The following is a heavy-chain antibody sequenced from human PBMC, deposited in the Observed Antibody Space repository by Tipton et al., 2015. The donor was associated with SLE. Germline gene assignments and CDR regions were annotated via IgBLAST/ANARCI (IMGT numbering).Heavy chain of an antibody. V-gene: IGHV4-39*07. CDR3: GRHRRSVNLPDGYFDL. D-gene: IGHD1-14*01. CDR2: ILYTGST. J-gene: IGHJ2*01. Sequence: WVRQAPGKGLEWVGSILYTGSTYYNPSLRSRITISLDTSKSQFSLKLSSVTAADTAVYYCGRHRRSVNLPDGYFDLWGRGTLVTVSS.